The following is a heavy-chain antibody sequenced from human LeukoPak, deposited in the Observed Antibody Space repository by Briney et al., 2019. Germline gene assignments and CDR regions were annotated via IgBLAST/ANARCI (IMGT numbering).Heavy chain of an antibody. CDR1: GFTFDGYG. J-gene: IGHJ6*04. Sequence: TGGSLRLSCAASGFTFDGYGMAWVRQAPGKGLEWVSGIKWNGGSTGYADSVKGRFTISRDNAKNSLYLQMNSLRAEDTAVYYCAELGITMIGGVWGKGTTVTISS. CDR2: IKWNGGST. D-gene: IGHD3-10*02. CDR3: AELGITMIGGV. V-gene: IGHV3-20*04.